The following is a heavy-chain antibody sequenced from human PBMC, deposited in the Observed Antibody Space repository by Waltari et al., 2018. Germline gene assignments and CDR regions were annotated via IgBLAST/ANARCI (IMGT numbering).Heavy chain of an antibody. Sequence: QVQLQQWGTGLLKPSETLSLTCAVYIGSFSDYYWTWIRQPPGKGLEWIGEINHNGNTTYSPSLKSRVTISVDTSKNQFSLNLISVTAADTAVYYCARVGGAANSWGQGTLVTVSS. D-gene: IGHD1-26*01. CDR2: INHNGNT. CDR3: ARVGGAANS. V-gene: IGHV4-34*01. CDR1: IGSFSDYY. J-gene: IGHJ4*02.